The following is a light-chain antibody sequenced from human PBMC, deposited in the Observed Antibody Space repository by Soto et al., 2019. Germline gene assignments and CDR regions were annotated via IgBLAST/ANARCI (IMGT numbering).Light chain of an antibody. V-gene: IGKV3-11*01. CDR3: QQRSDRPSIT. CDR2: DAS. Sequence: EIVLTQSPATLSSSPGERATLSCRASQSVSTYLAWYQQKPGQPPRLLIYDASNRATGIPARFSGSGSGTDFTLTISSLEPEDFAVYYCQQRSDRPSITFGQGTRLEI. CDR1: QSVSTY. J-gene: IGKJ5*01.